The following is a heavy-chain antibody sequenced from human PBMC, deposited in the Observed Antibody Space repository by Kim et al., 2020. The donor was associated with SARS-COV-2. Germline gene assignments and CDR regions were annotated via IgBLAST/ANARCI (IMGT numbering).Heavy chain of an antibody. Sequence: GGSLRLSCAASGFIVSTNYMSWVRQAPGKGLEWVSIIYSGDNTYYADSVKGRFTISRHNSKNTVYLQMNSLKVEDTAVYYCARGRGFTLTFDYWGQGTLVTVSS. CDR3: ARGRGFTLTFDY. V-gene: IGHV3-53*04. CDR1: GFIVSTNY. D-gene: IGHD3-10*01. CDR2: IYSGDNT. J-gene: IGHJ4*02.